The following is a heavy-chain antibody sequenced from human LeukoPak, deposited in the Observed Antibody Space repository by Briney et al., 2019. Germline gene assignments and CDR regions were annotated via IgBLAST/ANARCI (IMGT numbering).Heavy chain of an antibody. D-gene: IGHD1-14*01. CDR3: ARERTKVFDI. V-gene: IGHV3-9*01. Sequence: PGRSLRLSCAASGFTFDDYAMHWVRQAPGKGLEWVSGISWNSGSIGYADSVKGRFTISRDNAKNSLYLQMNSLRAEDTAVYYCARERTKVFDIWGQGTMVTVSS. CDR2: ISWNSGSI. CDR1: GFTFDDYA. J-gene: IGHJ3*02.